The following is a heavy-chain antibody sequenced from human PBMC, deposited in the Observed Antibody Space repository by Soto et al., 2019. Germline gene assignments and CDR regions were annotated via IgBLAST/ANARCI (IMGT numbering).Heavy chain of an antibody. D-gene: IGHD3-3*01. CDR2: IDPNSGGT. CDR3: ASLTYYDFWSGPFHY. Sequence: ASVKVSCTASGYTFTGYYMHWVRQAPGQGLEWMGWIDPNSGGTNYAQKFQGRVTMTRDTSISTAYMELSRLRSDDTAVYYCASLTYYDFWSGPFHYWGQGTLVTVS. J-gene: IGHJ4*02. CDR1: GYTFTGYY. V-gene: IGHV1-2*02.